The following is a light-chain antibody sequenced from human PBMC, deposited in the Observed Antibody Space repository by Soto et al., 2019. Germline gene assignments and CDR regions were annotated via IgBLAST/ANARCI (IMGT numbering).Light chain of an antibody. Sequence: EIVLAPSPGSLSLSPGESATLSCRASQSVSSSYLAWYQQKPGQAPRLLIYYASTRDTGVPARFSGSGSGTDFTLTISSLQSEDFAVYYCQQYNNWPPSWTFGQGTMV. V-gene: IGKV3-15*01. CDR2: YAS. J-gene: IGKJ1*01. CDR1: QSVSSSY. CDR3: QQYNNWPPSWT.